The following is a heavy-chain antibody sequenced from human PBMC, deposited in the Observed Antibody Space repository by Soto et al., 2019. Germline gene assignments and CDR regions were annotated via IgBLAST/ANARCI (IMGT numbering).Heavy chain of an antibody. CDR2: IRGDGTRT. Sequence: GGSLRLSCAASGFTFSTYWMHWVRQGPGKGLVWVSRIRGDGTRTNYADSVRGRFTVSRDNAKNTLYLQINSLTAEDTAVYYCARGTLTSIDMVVYWGQGTLVTVSS. D-gene: IGHD2-21*01. CDR3: ARGTLTSIDMVVY. CDR1: GFTFSTYW. V-gene: IGHV3-74*01. J-gene: IGHJ4*02.